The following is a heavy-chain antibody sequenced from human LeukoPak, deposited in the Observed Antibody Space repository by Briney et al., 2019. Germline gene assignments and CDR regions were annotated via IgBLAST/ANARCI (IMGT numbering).Heavy chain of an antibody. J-gene: IGHJ6*03. CDR1: GGSISCYY. CDR3: ARDIPDGYTYGHYYYYMDV. V-gene: IGHV4-4*07. Sequence: PSETLSLTCTFSGGSISCYYCTWIRQSAGKGLEWIGRIHSGGTTNYNPSLTNRITMSVDTSKNQFSLRLSSVTAADTAVYYCARDIPDGYTYGHYYYYMDVWGKGTTVTVSS. CDR2: IHSGGTT. D-gene: IGHD5-18*01.